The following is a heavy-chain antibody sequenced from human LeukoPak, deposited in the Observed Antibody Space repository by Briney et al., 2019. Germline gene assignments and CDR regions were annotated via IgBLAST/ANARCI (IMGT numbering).Heavy chain of an antibody. V-gene: IGHV1-8*01. CDR3: ARSVVVAALNSYYYYYGMDV. CDR2: MNPNSGNT. D-gene: IGHD2-15*01. CDR1: GYTFTSYD. Sequence: GASVKVSCKASGYTFTSYDINWGRQATGQGLEWMGWMNPNSGNTGYAQKFQGRVTMTRNTSISTAYMELSSLRSEDTAVYYCARSVVVAALNSYYYYYGMDVWGQGTTVTVSS. J-gene: IGHJ6*02.